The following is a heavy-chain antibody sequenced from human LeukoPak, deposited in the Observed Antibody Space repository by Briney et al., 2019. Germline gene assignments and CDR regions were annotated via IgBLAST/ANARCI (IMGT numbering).Heavy chain of an antibody. CDR2: ISYDGSNK. J-gene: IGHJ4*02. D-gene: IGHD6-19*01. V-gene: IGHV3-30*18. CDR1: GFTFSGYG. CDR3: AKQLAGSFDY. Sequence: QSGGSLRLSCAASGFTFSGYGMHWVRQAPGKGLEWVAVISYDGSNKYYADSVKGRFTISRDNSKNTLYLQMNSLRAEDTAVYYCAKQLAGSFDYWGQGTLVTVSS.